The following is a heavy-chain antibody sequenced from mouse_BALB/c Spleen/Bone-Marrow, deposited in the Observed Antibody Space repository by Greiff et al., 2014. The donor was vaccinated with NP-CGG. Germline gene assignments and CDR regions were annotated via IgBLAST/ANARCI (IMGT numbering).Heavy chain of an antibody. CDR2: IDPANGNT. CDR1: GFNIKDTY. J-gene: IGHJ4*01. D-gene: IGHD4-1*01. Sequence: EVQLQQSGAELVKPGASVKLSCTASGFNIKDTYMHWVKQRPERGLEWIGRIDPANGNTKYDPKFQGKATITADTSSNTAYLQLSSLTSEDTAVYYCARWEYYAMDYWGQETSVTVSS. CDR3: ARWEYYAMDY. V-gene: IGHV14-3*02.